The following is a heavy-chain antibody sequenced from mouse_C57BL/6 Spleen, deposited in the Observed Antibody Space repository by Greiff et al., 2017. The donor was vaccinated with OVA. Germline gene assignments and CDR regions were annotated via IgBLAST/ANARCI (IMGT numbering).Heavy chain of an antibody. CDR2: IYPRSGNT. CDR3: ARASKGGSYYAMDY. J-gene: IGHJ4*01. Sequence: VQLQQSGAELARPGASVKLSCKASGYTFTSYGISWVKQRTGQGLEWIGEIYPRSGNTYYNEKFKGKATLTADKSSSTAYMELRSLTSEDSAVYFCARASKGGSYYAMDYWGQGTSVTVSS. D-gene: IGHD1-3*01. CDR1: GYTFTSYG. V-gene: IGHV1-81*01.